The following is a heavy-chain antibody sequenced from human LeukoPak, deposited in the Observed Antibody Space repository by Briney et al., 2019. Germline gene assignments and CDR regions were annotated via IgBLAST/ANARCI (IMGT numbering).Heavy chain of an antibody. CDR1: GGSISTYY. CDR2: IYYTGST. J-gene: IGHJ4*02. CDR3: ARQSGYFDY. V-gene: IGHV4-59*08. Sequence: PSETLSLTCTVSGGSISTYYWGWIRQPPGEGLEWIGHIYYTGSTTYNPSLKSRVTISVDTSKNQFSLKLTSLTAADTAVYYCARQSGYFDYWGQGTLVTVSS. D-gene: IGHD1-26*01.